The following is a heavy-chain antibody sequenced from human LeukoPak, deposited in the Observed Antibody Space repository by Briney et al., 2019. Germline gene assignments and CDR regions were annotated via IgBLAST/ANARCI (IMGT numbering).Heavy chain of an antibody. CDR2: ISGSSGII. Sequence: PGGSLRLSCAASGFTFNTYTMNWVRQAPGKGLEWVSYISGSSGIIDYADSVRGRFTISRDNAKNSLYLQMNSLRAEDTAVYYCARDKDSSGWYFSIWFDPWGQGTLVTVSS. V-gene: IGHV3-48*01. J-gene: IGHJ5*02. D-gene: IGHD6-19*01. CDR1: GFTFNTYT. CDR3: ARDKDSSGWYFSIWFDP.